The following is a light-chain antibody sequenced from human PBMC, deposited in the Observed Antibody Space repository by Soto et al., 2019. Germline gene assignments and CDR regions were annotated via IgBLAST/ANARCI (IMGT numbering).Light chain of an antibody. CDR3: CSYAGSYTLV. CDR2: DVN. Sequence: QSVLTQPRSVSGSPGQSVTLSCTGNSSDVGGYHYVSWYQHHPGKAPKIIIYDVNKRPSGVPDRFSGSKSGNTASLTISGLQTEDEADYYCCSYAGSYTLVFGGGTQLTVL. V-gene: IGLV2-11*01. J-gene: IGLJ2*01. CDR1: SSDVGGYHY.